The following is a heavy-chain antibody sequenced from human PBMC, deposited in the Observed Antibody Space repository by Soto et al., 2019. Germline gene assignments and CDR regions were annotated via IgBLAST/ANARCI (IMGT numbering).Heavy chain of an antibody. D-gene: IGHD5-18*01. Sequence: GGSLRLSCAASGFTFSSYSMNWVRQAPGKGLEWVSSISSSSSYIYYADSVKGRFTISRDNAKNSLYLQMNSLRAEDTAVYYCARPGCGGYSYGPRVDDWGQGTPVTVVS. J-gene: IGHJ4*01. V-gene: IGHV3-21*01. CDR1: GFTFSSYS. CDR2: ISSSSSYI. CDR3: ARPGCGGYSYGPRVDD.